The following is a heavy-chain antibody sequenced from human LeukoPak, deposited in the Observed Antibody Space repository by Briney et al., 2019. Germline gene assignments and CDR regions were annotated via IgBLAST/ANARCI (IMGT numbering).Heavy chain of an antibody. J-gene: IGHJ4*02. Sequence: GGSLRLSWAACGFTFSSYGMHWGRQARGKGVGGGGVIWYDGSNKYYADSVKGRFTIPRDNSKNTLYLQMNSLRAEDTAVYYCARGRAFFDYWGQGTLVTVSS. CDR3: ARGRAFFDY. V-gene: IGHV3-33*01. CDR1: GFTFSSYG. CDR2: IWYDGSNK.